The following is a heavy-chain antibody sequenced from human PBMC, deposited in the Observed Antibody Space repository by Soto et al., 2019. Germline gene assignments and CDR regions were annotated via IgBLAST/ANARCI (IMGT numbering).Heavy chain of an antibody. V-gene: IGHV3-33*01. Sequence: QVQLVESGGGVVQPGRSLRLSCAASGFTFSSYGMHWVRQAPGKGLEWVAVIWYDGSNKYYADSVKGRFTISRDNSKNTLYLQMNSLRAEDTAVYYCARDVSDTAIPGVDYWGQGTLVTVSS. J-gene: IGHJ4*02. CDR2: IWYDGSNK. CDR1: GFTFSSYG. CDR3: ARDVSDTAIPGVDY. D-gene: IGHD5-18*01.